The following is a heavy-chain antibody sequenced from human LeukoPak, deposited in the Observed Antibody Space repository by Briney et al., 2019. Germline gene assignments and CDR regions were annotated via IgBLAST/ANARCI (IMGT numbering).Heavy chain of an antibody. V-gene: IGHV3-30*07. CDR1: GFTFSSYA. CDR2: ISYDGSNK. CDR3: ASWDVWFGELSTDY. J-gene: IGHJ4*02. Sequence: PGGSLRLSCAASGFTFSSYAMHWVRQAPGKGLEWVAVISYDGSNKYYADSVKGRFTISRDNSKNTLCLQMNSLRAEDTAVYYCASWDVWFGELSTDYWGQGTLVTVSS. D-gene: IGHD3-10*01.